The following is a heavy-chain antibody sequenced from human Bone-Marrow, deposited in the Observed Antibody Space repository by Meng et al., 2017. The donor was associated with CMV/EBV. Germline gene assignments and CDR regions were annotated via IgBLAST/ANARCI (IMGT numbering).Heavy chain of an antibody. D-gene: IGHD6-13*01. V-gene: IGHV3-73*01. CDR1: GFTFSGSA. J-gene: IGHJ6*02. CDR2: IRSKANSYAT. Sequence: GESLKISCAASGFTFSGSAMHWVRQASGKGLEWVGRIRSKANSYATAYAASVKGRFTISRDDSKNTAYLQMNSLKTEDTAVYYCTRGQEGSSWYWFYDYGMDVWGQGTTVTVSS. CDR3: TRGQEGSSWYWFYDYGMDV.